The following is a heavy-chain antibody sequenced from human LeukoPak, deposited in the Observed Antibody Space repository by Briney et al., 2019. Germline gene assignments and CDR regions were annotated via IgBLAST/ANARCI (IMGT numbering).Heavy chain of an antibody. CDR2: INSDGSST. V-gene: IGHV3-74*01. CDR3: ARGPHYGARSDYLDY. D-gene: IGHD3-10*01. Sequence: GGSLRLSCAASGFTFSSYWMHWVRQAPGKGLVWVSRINSDGSSTSYADSVKGRFTISRDNAKNTLYLQMNSLRAEDTAVYYCARGPHYGARSDYLDYWGQGTLVTVSS. CDR1: GFTFSSYW. J-gene: IGHJ4*02.